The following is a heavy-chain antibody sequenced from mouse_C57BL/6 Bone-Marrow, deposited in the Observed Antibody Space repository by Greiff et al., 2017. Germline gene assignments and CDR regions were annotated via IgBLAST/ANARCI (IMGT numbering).Heavy chain of an antibody. Sequence: EVKVEESGGGLVKPGGSLKLSCAASGFTFSSYAMSWVRQTPEKRLEWVATISDGGSYTYYPDNVKGRFPISRDNATNNLYLQMSQLKAEDTAMYYCAGSAYWGQGTLVTVSA. CDR2: ISDGGSYT. CDR1: GFTFSSYA. CDR3: AGSAY. J-gene: IGHJ3*01. V-gene: IGHV5-4*03.